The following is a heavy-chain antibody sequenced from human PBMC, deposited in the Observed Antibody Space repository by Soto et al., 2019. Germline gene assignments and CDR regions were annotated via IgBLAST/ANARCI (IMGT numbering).Heavy chain of an antibody. J-gene: IGHJ6*03. D-gene: IGHD6-13*01. V-gene: IGHV4-34*01. CDR1: GGSFSGYY. CDR3: ATLYSSXHRGGYYYYYYMDV. Sequence: PSETLSLTCAVYGGSFSGYYWSWIRQPPGKGLEWIGEINHSGSTNYNPSLKSRVTISVDTSKNQFSLKLSSVTAADTAVYYCATLYSSXHRGGYYYYYYMDVWGKGTTVTVSS. CDR2: INHSGST.